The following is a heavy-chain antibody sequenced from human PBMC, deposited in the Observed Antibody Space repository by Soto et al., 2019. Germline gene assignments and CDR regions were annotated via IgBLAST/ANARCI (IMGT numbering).Heavy chain of an antibody. J-gene: IGHJ6*02. CDR3: ARETVTTYYYYGMDV. Sequence: QVQLQESGPGLVKPSQTLSLTCTVSGGSISSGGYYWSWIRQHPGKGLEWIGYIYYSGSTYYNPSLNSRVTISVDTSKNQFSLKLSSVTAADTAVYYCARETVTTYYYYGMDVWGQGTTVTVSS. V-gene: IGHV4-31*03. CDR2: IYYSGST. D-gene: IGHD4-17*01. CDR1: GGSISSGGYY.